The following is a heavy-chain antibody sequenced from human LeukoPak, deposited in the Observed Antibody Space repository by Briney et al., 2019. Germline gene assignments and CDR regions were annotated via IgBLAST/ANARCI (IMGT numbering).Heavy chain of an antibody. CDR3: ARGYCSGGSCYYDY. CDR2: IHYSGRT. Sequence: ASETLSLTCTVSGGSINNNNYYWSWIRQHPGQGLEWIGYIHYSGRTFYNPSLKSRVTISVDTSENQFSLKLSSVTAADTAVYYCARGYCSGGSCYYDYWGQGTLVTVSS. J-gene: IGHJ4*02. CDR1: GGSINNNNYY. V-gene: IGHV4-61*01. D-gene: IGHD2-15*01.